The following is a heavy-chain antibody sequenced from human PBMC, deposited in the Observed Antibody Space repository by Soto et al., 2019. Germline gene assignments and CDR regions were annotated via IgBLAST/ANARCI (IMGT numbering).Heavy chain of an antibody. CDR2: TYYRSKWYN. Sequence: PSQTLSLTCAISGDSVSSNSAAWNWIRQSPSRGLEWLGRTYYRSKWYNDYAVSVKSRITINPDTSKNQFSLQLNSVTPEDTAVYYCARDRGSSGWYVDAFHIWGQGTMVTVSS. J-gene: IGHJ3*02. CDR3: ARDRGSSGWYVDAFHI. D-gene: IGHD6-19*01. CDR1: GDSVSSNSAA. V-gene: IGHV6-1*01.